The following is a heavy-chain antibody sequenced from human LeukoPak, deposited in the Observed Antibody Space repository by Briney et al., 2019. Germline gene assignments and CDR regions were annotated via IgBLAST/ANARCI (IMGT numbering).Heavy chain of an antibody. V-gene: IGHV3-48*03. Sequence: PGGSLRLSCAASGFTFSSYEMNWVRQAPGKGLEWVSYISSSGSTIYYADSVKGRFTISRDNAKNSLYLQMNSLRAEDTAVYYCARSPGYSSGWYGTYYYYYMDVWGKGTTVTVSS. D-gene: IGHD6-19*01. J-gene: IGHJ6*03. CDR2: ISSSGSTI. CDR1: GFTFSSYE. CDR3: ARSPGYSSGWYGTYYYYYMDV.